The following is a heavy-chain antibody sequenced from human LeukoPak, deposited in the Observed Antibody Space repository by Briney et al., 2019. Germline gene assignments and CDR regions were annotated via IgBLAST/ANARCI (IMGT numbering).Heavy chain of an antibody. CDR1: GGTFSSYA. CDR3: ARDFPSLVHDYYYGMDV. CDR2: INPIFGTA. D-gene: IGHD6-6*01. V-gene: IGHV1-69*01. J-gene: IGHJ6*02. Sequence: SVKVSCKASGGTFSSYAISWVRQAPGQGLEWMGGINPIFGTANYAQKFQGRVTITADESTSTAYMELSSLRSEDTAVYYCARDFPSLVHDYYYGMDVWGQGTTVTVSS.